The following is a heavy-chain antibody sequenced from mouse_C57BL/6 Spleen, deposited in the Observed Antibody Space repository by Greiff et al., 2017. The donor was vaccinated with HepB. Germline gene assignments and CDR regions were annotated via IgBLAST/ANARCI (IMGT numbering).Heavy chain of an antibody. J-gene: IGHJ3*01. Sequence: VQLQQPGAELVKPGASVKMSCKASGYTFTSYWITWVKQRPGQGLEWIGDIYPGSGSTNYNEKFKSKATLTVDTSSSTAYMQLSSLTSQDSVVYYCAITYGNDFAYWGHGTLVTVSA. CDR1: GYTFTSYW. D-gene: IGHD2-2*01. CDR2: IYPGSGST. V-gene: IGHV1-55*01. CDR3: AITYGNDFAY.